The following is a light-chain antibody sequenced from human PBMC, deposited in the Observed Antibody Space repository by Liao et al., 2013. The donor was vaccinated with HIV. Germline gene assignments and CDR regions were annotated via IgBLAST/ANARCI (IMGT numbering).Light chain of an antibody. V-gene: IGLV3-1*01. Sequence: SYEVTQPPSVSVSPGQTASITCSGDKLGDKYACWYQQKPGQSPVLVIYQDTKRPSGIPERFSGSNSGNTATLTIRGTQAMDEADYYCQAWHNGGVFGGGTKLTVL. CDR1: KLGDKY. CDR3: QAWHNGGV. CDR2: QDT. J-gene: IGLJ3*02.